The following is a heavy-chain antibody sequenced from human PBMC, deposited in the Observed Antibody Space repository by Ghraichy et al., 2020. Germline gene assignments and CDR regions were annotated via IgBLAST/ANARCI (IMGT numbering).Heavy chain of an antibody. CDR2: FYHSGST. J-gene: IGHJ4*02. V-gene: IGHV4-61*01. Sequence: SETLSLTCTVSGGSVSSGSYYWGWIRQPPGKGLEWIGYFYHSGSTNYNPSLKSRVTISVDTSKNQFSLKLSSVTAADTAVYYCARRNAAMANFDYWGQGTLVTVSS. D-gene: IGHD5-18*01. CDR3: ARRNAAMANFDY. CDR1: GGSVSSGSYY.